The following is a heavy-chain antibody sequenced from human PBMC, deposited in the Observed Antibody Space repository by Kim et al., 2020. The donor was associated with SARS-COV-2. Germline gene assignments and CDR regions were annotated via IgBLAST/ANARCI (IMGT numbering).Heavy chain of an antibody. J-gene: IGHJ4*02. D-gene: IGHD6-13*01. Sequence: ASVKVSCKASGYTFTSYYMHWVRQAPGQGLEWMGIINPSGGSTSYAQKFQGRVTMTRDTSTSTVYMELSSLRSEDTAVYYCARGGGRIAATYYFDYWGQGTLVTVSS. CDR1: GYTFTSYY. V-gene: IGHV1-46*01. CDR3: ARGGGRIAATYYFDY. CDR2: INPSGGST.